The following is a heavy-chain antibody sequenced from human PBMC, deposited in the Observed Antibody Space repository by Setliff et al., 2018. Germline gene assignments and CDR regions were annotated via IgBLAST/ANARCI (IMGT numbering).Heavy chain of an antibody. CDR2: ISPHTGNT. CDR1: GYTFSDYG. V-gene: IGHV1-18*01. Sequence: ASVKVSCKASGYTFSDYGISWVRQAPGQGLEWMGWISPHTGNTFYAPQFQGRVIMTTDTSTNTAYMDLRSLRSDDTAVYYCARDPHYDPTYSLPGHAFDFWGQGIMVTVSS. J-gene: IGHJ3*01. D-gene: IGHD3-22*01. CDR3: ARDPHYDPTYSLPGHAFDF.